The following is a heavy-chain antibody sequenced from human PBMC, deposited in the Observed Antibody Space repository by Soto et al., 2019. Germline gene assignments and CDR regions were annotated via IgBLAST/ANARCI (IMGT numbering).Heavy chain of an antibody. J-gene: IGHJ6*02. D-gene: IGHD6-6*01. V-gene: IGHV1-69*01. CDR3: ARDVRAARCGYYYGMDV. Sequence: QVQLVQSGAEVKKPGSSVKVSCKASGGTFSSYAISWVRQAPGQGLEWMGGIIPIFGTANYAQKFQGRVTITADESTSTAYMELSSLRSEDTAVYYCARDVRAARCGYYYGMDVWGQGTTVTVSS. CDR2: IIPIFGTA. CDR1: GGTFSSYA.